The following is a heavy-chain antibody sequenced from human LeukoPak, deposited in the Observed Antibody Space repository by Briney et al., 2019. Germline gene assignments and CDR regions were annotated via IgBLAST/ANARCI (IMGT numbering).Heavy chain of an antibody. V-gene: IGHV4-59*08. CDR3: ARHPYYYYYMDV. J-gene: IGHJ6*03. Sequence: SETLSLTCTVSGGSISSYYWSWIRQPPGKGLEWIGYIYYSGSTNYNPSLKSRVTISVDTSKNQFSLKLSSVTAADTAVYYCARHPYYYYYMDVWGKGTTVTVSS. CDR1: GGSISSYY. CDR2: IYYSGST.